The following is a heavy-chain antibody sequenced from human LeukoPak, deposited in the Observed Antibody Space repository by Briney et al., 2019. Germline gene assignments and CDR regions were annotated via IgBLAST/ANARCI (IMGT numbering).Heavy chain of an antibody. J-gene: IGHJ4*02. Sequence: GGSLRLSCAASGFTFSDYYMSWIRQAPGKGLEWVSYISSSGSTYYADSVKGRFTISRDNSKNTLYLQMNSLRAEDTAVYYCAKDQSGSGTYYFDYWGQGTLVTVSS. D-gene: IGHD3-10*01. CDR2: ISSSGST. V-gene: IGHV3-11*01. CDR3: AKDQSGSGTYYFDY. CDR1: GFTFSDYY.